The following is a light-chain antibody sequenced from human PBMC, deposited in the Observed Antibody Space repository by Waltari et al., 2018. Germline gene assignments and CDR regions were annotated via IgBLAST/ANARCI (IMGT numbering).Light chain of an antibody. CDR2: GNS. J-gene: IGLJ2*01. CDR3: QSYDSSLSGSV. CDR1: SSNIGAGYD. V-gene: IGLV1-40*01. Sequence: QSGLPQPPSVSGAPGQRVTISCTGSSSNIGAGYDVHWYQLLPGTAPKLLIYGNSNRPSGVPDRFSGSKSGTSASLAITGLQAEDEAGYYCQSYDSSLSGSVFGGGTKLTVL.